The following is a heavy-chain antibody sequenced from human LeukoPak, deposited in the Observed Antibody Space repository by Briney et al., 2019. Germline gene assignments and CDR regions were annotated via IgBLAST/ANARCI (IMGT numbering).Heavy chain of an antibody. Sequence: GGSLRLSCAASGFTFSSYWMSWVRQAPGKGLEWVANIKQDGSEKYYGDSVKGRFTISRDNAKNSLYLQMNSLRAEDTAVYYCAYGVNTIFGVVIGPFDYWGQGTLVTVSS. J-gene: IGHJ4*02. CDR1: GFTFSSYW. CDR2: IKQDGSEK. CDR3: AYGVNTIFGVVIGPFDY. V-gene: IGHV3-7*01. D-gene: IGHD3-3*01.